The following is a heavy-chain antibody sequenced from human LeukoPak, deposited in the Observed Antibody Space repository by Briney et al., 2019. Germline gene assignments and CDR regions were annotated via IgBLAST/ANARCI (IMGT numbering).Heavy chain of an antibody. D-gene: IGHD6-19*01. CDR3: ARDVTAVAGKLIDY. Sequence: GGSLRLSCAASGFTFSSYSMNWVRQAPGKGLEWVSSISSSSSYIYYADSVKGRFTISRDNAKNSLYLQMNSLRAEDTAVYYCARDVTAVAGKLIDYWGQGTLVTVSS. J-gene: IGHJ4*02. CDR2: ISSSSSYI. V-gene: IGHV3-21*01. CDR1: GFTFSSYS.